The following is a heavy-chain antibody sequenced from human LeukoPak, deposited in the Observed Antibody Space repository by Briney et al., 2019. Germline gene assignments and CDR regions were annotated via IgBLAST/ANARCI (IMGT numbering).Heavy chain of an antibody. CDR2: ISGSGGST. CDR3: AKEEITFGGVIVIPLPFDY. J-gene: IGHJ4*02. CDR1: GVTFSSYA. Sequence: GGSLRLSCAASGVTFSSYAMSWVRQAPGRGLEWVSAISGSGGSTYYADSVKGRFTISRDNSKNTLYLQMNSLRAEDTAVYYCAKEEITFGGVIVIPLPFDYWGQGTLVTVSS. V-gene: IGHV3-23*01. D-gene: IGHD3-16*02.